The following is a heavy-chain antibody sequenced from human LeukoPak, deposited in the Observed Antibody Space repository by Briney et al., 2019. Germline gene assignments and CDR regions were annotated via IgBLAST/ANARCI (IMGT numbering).Heavy chain of an antibody. J-gene: IGHJ4*02. V-gene: IGHV5-51*01. CDR1: GSTFTSYW. Sequence: SGESLKISCKGSGSTFTSYWIGWARQMPGKGLEWMGIIYPGDSDTRYSPSFQGHVTTSADKSISTAYLQWSSLKASDTAMYYCARSLSWFGELYFWGQGTLVTVSS. CDR2: IYPGDSDT. D-gene: IGHD3-10*01. CDR3: ARSLSWFGELYF.